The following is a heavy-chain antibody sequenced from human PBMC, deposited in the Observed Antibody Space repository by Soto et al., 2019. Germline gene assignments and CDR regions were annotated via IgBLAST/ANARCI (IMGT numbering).Heavy chain of an antibody. D-gene: IGHD4-4*01. J-gene: IGHJ3*02. V-gene: IGHV3-11*01. CDR2: ISSSGSTI. CDR1: GFTFSDYY. Sequence: GGSLRLSCAASGFTFSDYYMSWIRQAPGKGLEWVSYISSSGSTIYYADSVKGRFTISRDNAKNSLYLQMNSLRAEDTAVYYCARDLGNDYSNYWGRAFDIWGQGTMVTVSS. CDR3: ARDLGNDYSNYWGRAFDI.